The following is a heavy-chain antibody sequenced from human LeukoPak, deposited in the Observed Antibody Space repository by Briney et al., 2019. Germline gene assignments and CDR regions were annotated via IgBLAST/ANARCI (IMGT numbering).Heavy chain of an antibody. J-gene: IGHJ5*02. Sequence: SETLSLTCTVSGGSISSGGYYWSWIRQPPGKGLEWIGYIYHSGSTYYNPSLKSRVTISVDRSKNQFSLKLSSVTAADTAVYYCAREVPAAHNWFDPWGQGTLVTVSS. V-gene: IGHV4-30-2*01. D-gene: IGHD2-2*01. CDR3: AREVPAAHNWFDP. CDR2: IYHSGST. CDR1: GGSISSGGYY.